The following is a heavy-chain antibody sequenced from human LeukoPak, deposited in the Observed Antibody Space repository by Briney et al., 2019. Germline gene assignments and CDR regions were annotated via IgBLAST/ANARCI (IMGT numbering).Heavy chain of an antibody. D-gene: IGHD6-19*01. CDR1: GGSISIYY. CDR3: ARDGPGAGTIPFDP. J-gene: IGHJ5*02. CDR2: ISTSGST. Sequence: KPAQTLSLTCAVSGGSISIYYWSCIRQPAGRGLECIGRISTSGSTNYNTSLTSRVTMSLDTSKNQFSLKLSSVTAADTAVYYCARDGPGAGTIPFDPWGQGTLVTV. V-gene: IGHV4-4*07.